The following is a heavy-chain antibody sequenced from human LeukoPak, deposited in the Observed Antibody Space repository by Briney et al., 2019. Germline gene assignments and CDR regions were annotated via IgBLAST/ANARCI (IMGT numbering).Heavy chain of an antibody. V-gene: IGHV1-2*02. D-gene: IGHD2-2*02. J-gene: IGHJ4*02. CDR2: INPNSGGA. CDR1: GYTFTGYY. CDR3: ARGGGFCSSTSCHKFYFDY. Sequence: GASVKVSCKTSGYTFTGYYMYWVRQAPGQGLEWMGWINPNSGGANYAQNFQGRVTMTRDTSISTAYVELSRLTSDDTAVYYCARGGGFCSSTSCHKFYFDYWGQGALVTVSS.